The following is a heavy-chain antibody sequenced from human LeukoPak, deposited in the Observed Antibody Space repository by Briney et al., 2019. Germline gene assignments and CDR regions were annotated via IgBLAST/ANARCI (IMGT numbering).Heavy chain of an antibody. CDR3: AKDLAKYYDSSGYRVPDY. CDR2: ISYDGHSK. V-gene: IGHV3-30-3*01. D-gene: IGHD3-22*01. Sequence: GRSLKLSCSASGFTFSAYSAHWVRQAPGKGLEWVALISYDGHSKTYADSVKGRFTISRDDSKNTFFLQMDSLRAEDTAVYYCAKDLAKYYDSSGYRVPDYWGQGTLVTVSS. J-gene: IGHJ4*02. CDR1: GFTFSAYS.